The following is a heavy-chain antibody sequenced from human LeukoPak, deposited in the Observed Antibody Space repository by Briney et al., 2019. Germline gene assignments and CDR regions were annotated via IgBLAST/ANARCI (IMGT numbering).Heavy chain of an antibody. Sequence: GGSLRLSCAASGLIFSNYGMHWVRQAPGKGLEWVTFIQYDGSEIYYTDSVKGRFPISRDNSKNTVYLQMNSLRPEDTAVYYCVEEAGAVAGRFDHWGQGTLVTVSS. CDR3: VEEAGAVAGRFDH. CDR1: GLIFSNYG. J-gene: IGHJ4*02. D-gene: IGHD6-19*01. CDR2: IQYDGSEI. V-gene: IGHV3-30*02.